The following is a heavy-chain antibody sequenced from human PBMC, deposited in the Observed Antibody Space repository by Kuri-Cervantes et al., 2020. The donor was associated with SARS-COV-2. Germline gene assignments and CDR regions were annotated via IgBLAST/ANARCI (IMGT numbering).Heavy chain of an antibody. CDR2: INSDGSST. J-gene: IGHJ6*02. Sequence: GESLKISCAASGFTFSSYWMHWVRQAPGKGLVWVSRINSDGSSTSYADSVKGRFTISRDNSKNTLYLQVNSLRAEDTAVYYCARGRHLYREGFSVSGMDVWGQGTTVTVSS. CDR3: ARGRHLYREGFSVSGMDV. D-gene: IGHD3-16*02. CDR1: GFTFSSYW. V-gene: IGHV3-74*01.